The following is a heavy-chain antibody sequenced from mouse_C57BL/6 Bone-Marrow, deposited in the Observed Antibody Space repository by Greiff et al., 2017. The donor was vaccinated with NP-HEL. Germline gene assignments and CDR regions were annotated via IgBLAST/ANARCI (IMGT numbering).Heavy chain of an antibody. V-gene: IGHV2-2*01. CDR1: GFSLTSYG. Sequence: VQLQQSGPGLVQPSQCLSITCTVSGFSLTSYGVHWVRQSPGKGLEWLGVIWSGGSTDYNAAFISRLSISKDNSKSQVFFKMNSLQADDTAIYYCARNKYYGSSYGAWFAYWGQGTLVTVSA. J-gene: IGHJ3*01. CDR3: ARNKYYGSSYGAWFAY. D-gene: IGHD1-1*01. CDR2: IWSGGST.